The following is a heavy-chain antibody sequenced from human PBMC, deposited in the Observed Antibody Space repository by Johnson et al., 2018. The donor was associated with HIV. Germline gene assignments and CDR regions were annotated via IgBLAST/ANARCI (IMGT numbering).Heavy chain of an antibody. CDR3: AKDHYYYDSSGSAIDAFDI. Sequence: QVLLVESGGGLVQPGGSMRLSCAASGFTFSIYGMHWVRQAPGKGLEWVAFIRYDGSNKYYADSVKGRFTISRDNSKNTLYLQMNSLRAEDTAVYYCAKDHYYYDSSGSAIDAFDIWGQGTMVTISS. V-gene: IGHV3-30*02. CDR2: IRYDGSNK. J-gene: IGHJ3*02. CDR1: GFTFSIYG. D-gene: IGHD3-22*01.